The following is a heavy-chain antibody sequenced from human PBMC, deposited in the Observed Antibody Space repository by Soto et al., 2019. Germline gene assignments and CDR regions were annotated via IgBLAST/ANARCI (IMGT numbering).Heavy chain of an antibody. D-gene: IGHD2-2*01. CDR2: IYTSGST. CDR1: GGSISSHY. CDR3: ARGDIVVVPAALRIAAAGYYYYYGMDV. V-gene: IGHV4-4*07. J-gene: IGHJ6*02. Sequence: KPSETLSLTCTVSGGSISSHYWSWIRQPAGKGLEWIGRIYTSGSTNYNPSLKSRVTMSVDTSKNQFSLKLSSATAADTAVYYCARGDIVVVPAALRIAAAGYYYYYGMDVWGQGTTVTVSS.